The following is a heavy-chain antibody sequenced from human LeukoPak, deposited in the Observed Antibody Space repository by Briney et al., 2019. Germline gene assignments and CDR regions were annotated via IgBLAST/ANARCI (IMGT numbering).Heavy chain of an antibody. V-gene: IGHV1-24*01. J-gene: IGHJ5*02. CDR2: FDPEDGET. CDR3: ATLGYCSGGSCYDWFDP. D-gene: IGHD2-15*01. Sequence: ASVKVSCKVSGYTLTELSMHWVRQAPGKGLEWMGGFDPEDGETIYAQKFQGRVTMTEDTSTDTAYMELGSLRSEDTAVYYCATLGYCSGGSCYDWFDPWGQGTLVTVSS. CDR1: GYTLTELS.